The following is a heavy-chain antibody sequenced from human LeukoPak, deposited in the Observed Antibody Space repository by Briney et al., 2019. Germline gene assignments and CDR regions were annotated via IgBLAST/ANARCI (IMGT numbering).Heavy chain of an antibody. Sequence: SETLSLTCTVSGDSISSYYWSWIRQPAGKGLEWIGRIYTSGSTNYNPSLKSRVTMSVDTSKNQFSLKLNSVTAADTAVYYCARGVFSGYDRYYFDYWGQGTLVTVSS. CDR2: IYTSGST. CDR3: ARGVFSGYDRYYFDY. V-gene: IGHV4-4*07. J-gene: IGHJ4*02. D-gene: IGHD5-12*01. CDR1: GDSISSYY.